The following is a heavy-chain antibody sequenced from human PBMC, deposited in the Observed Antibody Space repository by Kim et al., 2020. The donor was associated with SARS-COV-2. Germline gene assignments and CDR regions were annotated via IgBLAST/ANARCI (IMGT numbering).Heavy chain of an antibody. V-gene: IGHV4-34*01. Sequence: SETLSLTCAVYGGSFSGYYWSWIRQPPGKGLEWIGEINHSGSTNYNPSLKSRVTISVDTSKNQFSLKLSSVTAADTAVYYCAREDVGFDYWGQGTLVTVS. CDR3: AREDVGFDY. J-gene: IGHJ4*02. CDR1: GGSFSGYY. CDR2: INHSGST. D-gene: IGHD1-26*01.